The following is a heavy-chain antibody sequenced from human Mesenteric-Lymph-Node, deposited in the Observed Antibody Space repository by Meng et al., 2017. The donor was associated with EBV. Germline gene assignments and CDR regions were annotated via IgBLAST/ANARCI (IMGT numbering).Heavy chain of an antibody. D-gene: IGHD4-17*01. V-gene: IGHV1-69*06. CDR1: GGSFSTYT. CDR2: IIPIFGTI. Sequence: QVQLERSGAEVKSPGSSVKVSCKASGGSFSTYTINWVRQAPGQGLEWMGGIIPIFGTINYAQKFQARVTITADKSTNTAYMELVSLRSDDTAVYYCTRGEAVTSFDYWGQGTLVTVSS. J-gene: IGHJ4*02. CDR3: TRGEAVTSFDY.